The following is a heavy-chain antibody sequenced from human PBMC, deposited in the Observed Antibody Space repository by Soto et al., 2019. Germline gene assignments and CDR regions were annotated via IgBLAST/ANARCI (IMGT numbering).Heavy chain of an antibody. J-gene: IGHJ4*02. V-gene: IGHV4-34*01. CDR3: ARYKITGLFDY. D-gene: IGHD2-8*02. CDR2: INHSGST. CDR1: GGSFSGYY. Sequence: QVQLQQWGAGLLKPSETLSLTCAVYGGSFSGYYWTWIRQPPGTGLEWLGEINHSGSTNYNPSLKTHVTKPVDTSKNQFSLKLTSVTAADTAVYYCARYKITGLFDYWGQGTPGTDSS.